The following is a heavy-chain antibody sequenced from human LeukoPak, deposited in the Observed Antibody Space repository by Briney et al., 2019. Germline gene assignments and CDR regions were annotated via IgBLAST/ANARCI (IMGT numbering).Heavy chain of an antibody. J-gene: IGHJ4*02. D-gene: IGHD5-18*01. Sequence: PSETLSLTCTVSGGSISSSSYYWGWIRQPPGKGLEWIGSIYYSGSTYYNPSLKSRVTISVDTSKNQFSLKLSSVTAADTAVYYCARGYSYGYLYFDSWGQGTLVTVSS. CDR3: ARGYSYGYLYFDS. V-gene: IGHV4-39*01. CDR1: GGSISSSSYY. CDR2: IYYSGST.